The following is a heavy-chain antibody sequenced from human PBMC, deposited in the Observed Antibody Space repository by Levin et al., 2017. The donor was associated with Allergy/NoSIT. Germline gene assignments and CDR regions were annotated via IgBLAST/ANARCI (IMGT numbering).Heavy chain of an antibody. Sequence: ASVKVSCKASGYTFTGYYMHWVRQAPGQGLEWMGRINPNSGGTNYAQKFQGRVTMTRDTSISTAYMELSRLRSDDTAVYYCATAYGDYVYYYGMDVWGQGTTVTVSS. J-gene: IGHJ6*02. CDR3: ATAYGDYVYYYGMDV. V-gene: IGHV1-2*06. D-gene: IGHD4-17*01. CDR1: GYTFTGYY. CDR2: INPNSGGT.